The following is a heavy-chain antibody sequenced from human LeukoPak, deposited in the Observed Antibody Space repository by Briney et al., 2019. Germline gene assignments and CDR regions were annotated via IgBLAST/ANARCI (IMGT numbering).Heavy chain of an antibody. CDR3: ARGGGEAALLLV. D-gene: IGHD2-15*01. CDR2: INPNSGGT. Sequence: PGGSLRLSCAASGFTFTGYYMHWVRQAPGQGLEWMGWINPNSGGTNFAQKFQGRVTMTRDTSISTAYMELSRLRSDDTAVYYCARGGGEAALLLVWGQGTLVTVSS. J-gene: IGHJ4*02. V-gene: IGHV1-2*02. CDR1: GFTFTGYY.